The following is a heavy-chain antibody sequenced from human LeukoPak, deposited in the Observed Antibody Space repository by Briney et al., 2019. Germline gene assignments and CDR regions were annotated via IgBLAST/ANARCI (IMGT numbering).Heavy chain of an antibody. Sequence: SETLSLTCAVYGGSFSGYYWSWIRQPPGKGLEWIGEINHSGSTNYNPSLKSRVTISVDTSKNQFSLKVTSVTATDTALYYCARQRDTASVGAFDIWGQGTMVTVSS. D-gene: IGHD5-18*01. CDR2: INHSGST. CDR3: ARQRDTASVGAFDI. J-gene: IGHJ3*02. CDR1: GGSFSGYY. V-gene: IGHV4-34*01.